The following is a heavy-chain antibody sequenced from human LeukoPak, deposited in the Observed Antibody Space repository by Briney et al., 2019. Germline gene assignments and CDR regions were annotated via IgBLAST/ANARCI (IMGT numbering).Heavy chain of an antibody. CDR3: ARDRAYYDILTGYSIYGMDV. CDR1: GGTFSSYA. CDR2: IIPIFGTA. V-gene: IGHV1-69*05. D-gene: IGHD3-9*01. J-gene: IGHJ6*02. Sequence: ASVKVSCKASGGTFSSYAISWVRQAPGQGLEWMGGIIPIFGTANYAQKLQGRVTMTTDTSTSTAYMELRSLRSDDTAVYYCARDRAYYDILTGYSIYGMDVWGQGTTVTVSS.